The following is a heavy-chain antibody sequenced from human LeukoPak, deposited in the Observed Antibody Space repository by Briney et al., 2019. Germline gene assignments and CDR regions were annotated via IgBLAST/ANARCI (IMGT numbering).Heavy chain of an antibody. J-gene: IGHJ5*02. D-gene: IGHD6-19*01. V-gene: IGHV3-9*01. CDR2: ISWNSGSI. CDR3: AKDSSGGWELNWFDP. Sequence: PGGSLRLSCAASGFTFDDYAMHWVRQAPGKGLEWVSGISWNSGSIGYADSVKGRFTISRDNAKNSLYLQMNSLRAEDTALYYCAKDSSGGWELNWFDPWGQGTLVTVSS. CDR1: GFTFDDYA.